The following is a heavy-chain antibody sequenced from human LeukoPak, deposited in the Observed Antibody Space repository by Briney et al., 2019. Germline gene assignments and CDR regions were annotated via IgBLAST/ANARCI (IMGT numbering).Heavy chain of an antibody. CDR1: GFSFRDYW. CDR2: IEPDGSGK. CDR3: VTSWVRQERDF. J-gene: IGHJ4*02. Sequence: GGSLRLSCAASGFSFRDYWMSWVRQAPGKGLEWVADIEPDGSGKTYVDSVKGRFTISRDNAQQSLYLQMDTLTAEDTAVYYCVTSWVRQERDFWGQGTLVTVSS. V-gene: IGHV3-7*01. D-gene: IGHD3-10*01.